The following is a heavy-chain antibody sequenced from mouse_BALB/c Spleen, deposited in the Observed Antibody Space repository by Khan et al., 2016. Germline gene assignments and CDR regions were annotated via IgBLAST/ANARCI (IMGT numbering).Heavy chain of an antibody. CDR1: GFAFSSYD. CDR2: ISSGGGST. V-gene: IGHV5-12-1*01. CDR3: ASRYDYLDY. J-gene: IGHJ2*01. D-gene: IGHD2-14*01. Sequence: EVELVESGGGLVKPGGSLKLSCAASGFAFSSYDMSWVRQTPEKRLEWVAYISSGGGSTYYPDTVKGRFTISRDNAKNTLYLQMSSLKSEDTAMYYWASRYDYLDYWGQGTTLTVSS.